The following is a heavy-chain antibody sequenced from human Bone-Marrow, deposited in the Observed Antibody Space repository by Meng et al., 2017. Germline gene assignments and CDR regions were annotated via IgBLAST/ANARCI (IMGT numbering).Heavy chain of an antibody. CDR2: MNPNSGNT. V-gene: IGHV1-8*03. CDR1: GYTFTSYD. J-gene: IGHJ6*02. Sequence: ASVKVSRKASGYTFTSYDINWVRQATGQGLEWMGWMNPNSGNTGYAQKFQGRVTITRDTSASTAYMELSSLRSEDTAVYYCALRAYYYYGMDVWGQGTTVTVSS. CDR3: ALRAYYYYGMDV.